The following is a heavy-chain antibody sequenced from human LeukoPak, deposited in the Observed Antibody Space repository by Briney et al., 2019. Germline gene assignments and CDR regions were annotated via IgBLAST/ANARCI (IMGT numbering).Heavy chain of an antibody. CDR1: GDSVSSNSAA. CDR2: KYYRSKWYN. D-gene: IGHD3-22*01. Sequence: SQTLSLTCAISGDSVSSNSAAWNWITQSPSRGLEWLGRKYYRSKWYNDYAVSVKSRITINPDTSKNQFSLQLNSVTPEDTAVYFCARDRSYDSSGYYSYFDYWGQGTLVTVSS. CDR3: ARDRSYDSSGYYSYFDY. J-gene: IGHJ4*02. V-gene: IGHV6-1*01.